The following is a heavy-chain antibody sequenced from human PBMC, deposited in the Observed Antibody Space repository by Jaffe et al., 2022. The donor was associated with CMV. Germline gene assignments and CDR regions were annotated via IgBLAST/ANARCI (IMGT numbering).Heavy chain of an antibody. D-gene: IGHD5-18*01. Sequence: EVQLVESGGGLVKPGGSLRLSCAASGFTFSSYSMNWVRQAPGKGLEWVSSISSSSSYIYYADSVKGRFTISRDNAKNSLYLQMNSLRAEDTAVYYCARAQAFRGYSYGYPNYYYYYYMDVWGKGTTVTVSS. J-gene: IGHJ6*03. CDR2: ISSSSSYI. V-gene: IGHV3-21*01. CDR1: GFTFSSYS. CDR3: ARAQAFRGYSYGYPNYYYYYYMDV.